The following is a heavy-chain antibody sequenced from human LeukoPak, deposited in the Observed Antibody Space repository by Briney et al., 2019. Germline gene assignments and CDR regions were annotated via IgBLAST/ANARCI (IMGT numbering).Heavy chain of an antibody. CDR3: TREARVGNWFDP. Sequence: AASVKVSCRASGYTFTDYYIHWVRQAPGQGLEWMGWINPDNGGTNYAQKFQGRVTMTRDTSIRTVYMDLSRLRSDATAVFYCTREARVGNWFDPWGQGTQVTVSS. CDR1: GYTFTDYY. V-gene: IGHV1-2*02. D-gene: IGHD2-2*01. CDR2: INPDNGGT. J-gene: IGHJ5*02.